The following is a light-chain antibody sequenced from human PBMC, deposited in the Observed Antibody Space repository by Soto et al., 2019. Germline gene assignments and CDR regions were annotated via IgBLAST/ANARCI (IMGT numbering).Light chain of an antibody. CDR1: EGISTY. J-gene: IGKJ1*01. Sequence: SQMTQSPWSLCESARDRVNITCGASEGISTYLNWYQQKPGKAPKLLMCDTFSLESGVPSRFSGSRSGTEFTLTISSLQPDDYATYYCQQYNSYSEAFGQGTKVDIK. V-gene: IGKV1-5*01. CDR3: QQYNSYSEA. CDR2: DTF.